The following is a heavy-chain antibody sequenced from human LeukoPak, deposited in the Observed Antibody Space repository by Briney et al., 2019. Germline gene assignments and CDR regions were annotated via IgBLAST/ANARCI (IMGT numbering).Heavy chain of an antibody. J-gene: IGHJ4*02. CDR2: INVGNGNT. Sequence: ASVKVSCKASGYTFTSYTMHWVRQAPGQRLEWMGWINVGNGNTKYSRKFQGRVTITRDTSASTAYMELSSLRSEDTAVYYCARDKAQWLASVDYWGQGTLVTVSS. D-gene: IGHD6-19*01. CDR3: ARDKAQWLASVDY. CDR1: GYTFTSYT. V-gene: IGHV1-3*01.